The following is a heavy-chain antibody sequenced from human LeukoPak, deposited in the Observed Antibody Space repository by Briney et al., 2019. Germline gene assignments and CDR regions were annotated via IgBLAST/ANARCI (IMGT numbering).Heavy chain of an antibody. CDR3: ATSLGPLTEY. CDR1: GFAFSSNW. V-gene: IGHV3-74*01. Sequence: GGSLRLSCTASGFAFSSNWMHWVRQTPGKGLVWVSRINSGGSGTSYADSVEGRFTISRDNAKNTLYLQMNSLKGEDTAVYYCATSLGPLTEYWGQGTLVTVSS. D-gene: IGHD7-27*01. CDR2: INSGGSGT. J-gene: IGHJ4*02.